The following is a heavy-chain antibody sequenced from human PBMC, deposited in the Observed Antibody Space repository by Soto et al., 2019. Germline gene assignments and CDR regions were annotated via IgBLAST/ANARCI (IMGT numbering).Heavy chain of an antibody. J-gene: IGHJ4*02. Sequence: PGGSLRLSCAASGFTFISYGMHWARQAPGKGLEWVEVISYDGSNKYYADSVKGRFTISRDNSKNTLYLQMNSLRAEDTAVYYCERDHGSGGYDYRGQGTQVTVSS. CDR2: ISYDGSNK. CDR1: GFTFISYG. D-gene: IGHD5-12*01. CDR3: ERDHGSGGYDY. V-gene: IGHV3-30*03.